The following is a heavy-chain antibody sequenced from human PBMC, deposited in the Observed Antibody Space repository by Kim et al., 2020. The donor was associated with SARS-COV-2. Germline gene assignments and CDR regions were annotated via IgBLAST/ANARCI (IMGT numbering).Heavy chain of an antibody. D-gene: IGHD2-2*01. CDR3: AGDCRSRACPG. CDR2: IKEDGSEK. CDR1: GFTFSNYW. Sequence: GGSLRLSCVASGFTFSNYWMVWVRQAPGKGLEWVAHIKEDGSEKYYVDSVKGRFTISRDNVENSLNLQMNNLRAEDTAVYYCAGDCRSRACPGWGQGTLVTVSS. V-gene: IGHV3-7*01. J-gene: IGHJ4*02.